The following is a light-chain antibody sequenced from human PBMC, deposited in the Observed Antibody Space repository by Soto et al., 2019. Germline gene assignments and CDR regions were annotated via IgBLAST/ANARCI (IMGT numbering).Light chain of an antibody. V-gene: IGKV1-8*01. CDR3: QQYFSYPLT. CDR2: TAS. J-gene: IGKJ4*01. CDR1: QGISSH. Sequence: AIRMTQSPSSFSASTGDRVTITCRASQGISSHLAWYQVKPGKAPRLLIYTASYLESGVPSRFRASGSGTEFTPTISYMQTEDFAVYYCQQYFSYPLTFGGGTKLKIK.